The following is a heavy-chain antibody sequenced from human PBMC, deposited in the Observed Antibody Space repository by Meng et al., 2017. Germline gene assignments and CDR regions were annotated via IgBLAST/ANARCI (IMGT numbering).Heavy chain of an antibody. D-gene: IGHD5-24*01. CDR2: IVVGRDNT. J-gene: IGHJ3*02. V-gene: IGHV1-58*02. CDR1: GFTFTSSA. CDR3: AAAREMATMWGAFDI. Sequence: SVKVSCKASGFTFTSSAMQWVRQARGQRLEWIGWIVVGRDNTNYAQKFQERVTITRDMSTSTAYMELSSLRTEDTAVYYCAAAREMATMWGAFDIWGQGTMVTVSS.